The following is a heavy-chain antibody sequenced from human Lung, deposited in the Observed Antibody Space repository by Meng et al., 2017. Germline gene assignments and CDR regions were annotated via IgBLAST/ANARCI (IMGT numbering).Heavy chain of an antibody. CDR1: GGSFSGYY. D-gene: IGHD1/OR15-1a*01. Sequence: GLVLWGWSGRLKPSGTLYLTCAVYGGSFSGYYWGWIRQPPGKGLEWIGEINHSGSTNYNPSLKSRVTISVDTSKNQFSLKLSSVTAADTAVYYCARPKQANWYFDLWGRGTLVTVSS. CDR3: ARPKQANWYFDL. CDR2: INHSGST. J-gene: IGHJ2*01. V-gene: IGHV4-34*01.